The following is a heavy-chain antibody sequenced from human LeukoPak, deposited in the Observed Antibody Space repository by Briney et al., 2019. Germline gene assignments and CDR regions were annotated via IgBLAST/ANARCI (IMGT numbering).Heavy chain of an antibody. J-gene: IGHJ4*02. CDR1: GYSFSTYR. CDR3: AKGDTTWELPHDY. V-gene: IGHV3-7*03. D-gene: IGHD1-26*01. CDR2: IKQDGSEK. Sequence: GESLKISCKGSGYSFSTYRMSWVRQAPGKGLEWVANIKQDGSEKHYVDSVKGRFTISRDNAKNSLYLQMNSLRAEDTAVYYCAKGDTTWELPHDYWGQGTLVTVSS.